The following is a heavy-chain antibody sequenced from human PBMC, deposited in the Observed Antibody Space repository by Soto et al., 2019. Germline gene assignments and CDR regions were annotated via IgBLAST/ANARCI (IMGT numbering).Heavy chain of an antibody. V-gene: IGHV4-59*01. D-gene: IGHD6-19*01. CDR1: GGSISSYY. CDR3: ARVLADSSGLYYYYYGMDV. CDR2: IYYSGST. J-gene: IGHJ6*02. Sequence: SETLSLTCTVPGGSISSYYWSWIRQPPGKGLEWIGYIYYSGSTNYNPSLKSRVTISVDTSKNQFSLKLSSVTAADTAVYYCARVLADSSGLYYYYYGMDVWGQGTTVTVSS.